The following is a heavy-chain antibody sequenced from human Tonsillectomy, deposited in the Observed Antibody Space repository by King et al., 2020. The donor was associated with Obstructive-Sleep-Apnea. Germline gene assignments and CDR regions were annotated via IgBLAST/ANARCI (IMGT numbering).Heavy chain of an antibody. CDR2: ISPLLGIT. CDR3: ARDPRGFGVGYGHTFDT. J-gene: IGHJ4*02. Sequence: VQLVQSGTEVKTPGSSVKVSCKASGGGFDNHVINWVRQAPGQGLEWLGRISPLLGITYYAQRFQDKVTITADKSTDTVYMKLSGLKSEDTAMYYCARDPRGFGVGYGHTFDTWGQGSLVVVSS. D-gene: IGHD3-10*01. CDR1: GGGFDNHV. V-gene: IGHV1-69*09.